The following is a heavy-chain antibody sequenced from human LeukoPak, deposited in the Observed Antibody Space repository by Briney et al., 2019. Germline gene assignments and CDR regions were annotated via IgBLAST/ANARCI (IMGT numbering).Heavy chain of an antibody. V-gene: IGHV3-21*01. CDR2: ISGSSTNT. Sequence: GWALTLSCPGSVFTFSSYTMHWVRQAPAKGLEWVSSISGSSTNTYYTDSVKGRFTISRDNAKNSLYLQMNSLRAEDTAVYYWARGEMASIQFDYWGQGTLVTVSS. CDR1: VFTFSSYT. J-gene: IGHJ4*02. D-gene: IGHD5-24*01. CDR3: ARGEMASIQFDY.